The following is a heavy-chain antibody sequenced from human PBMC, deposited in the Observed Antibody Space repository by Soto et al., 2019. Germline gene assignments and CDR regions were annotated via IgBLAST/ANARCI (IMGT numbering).Heavy chain of an antibody. D-gene: IGHD6-19*01. Sequence: SETLSLTCTVSGGSISSGGYYWSWIRQHPGKGLEWIGYIYYSGSTYYNPSLKSRVTISVDTSKNQFSLKLSSVTAADTAVYYCARGASSGWSVSGMFDYWGQGTLVTVSS. CDR2: IYYSGST. V-gene: IGHV4-31*03. CDR1: GGSISSGGYY. J-gene: IGHJ4*02. CDR3: ARGASSGWSVSGMFDY.